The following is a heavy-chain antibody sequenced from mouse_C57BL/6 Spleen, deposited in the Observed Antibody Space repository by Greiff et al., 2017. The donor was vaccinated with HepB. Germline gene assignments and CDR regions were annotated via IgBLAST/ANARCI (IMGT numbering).Heavy chain of an antibody. Sequence: VQLQQPGAELVKPGASVKLSCKASGYTFTSYWLHWVKQRPGQGLEWIGMIHPNSGSTNYNEKFKSKATLTVDKSSSTAYMQLSSLTSEDSAVYYCAGNYGSSPYYAMDYWGQGTSVTVSS. CDR3: AGNYGSSPYYAMDY. V-gene: IGHV1-64*01. CDR2: IHPNSGST. D-gene: IGHD1-1*01. CDR1: GYTFTSYW. J-gene: IGHJ4*01.